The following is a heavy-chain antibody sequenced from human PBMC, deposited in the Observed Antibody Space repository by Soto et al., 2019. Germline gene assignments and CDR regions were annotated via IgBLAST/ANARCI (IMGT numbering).Heavy chain of an antibody. CDR3: ARAQTPTESDF. CDR2: LNTYNGNT. V-gene: IGHV1-18*04. Sequence: QIQLVQSEGEVKKPGASVKVSCKTSGYTFTNYGVSWVRQAPGQGLEWMGWLNTYNGNTKYAQKFQGRVTMTTDTSASTAYVELRSLRSDDTAVYYWARAQTPTESDFWGQGTLVTVSS. D-gene: IGHD4-4*01. J-gene: IGHJ4*02. CDR1: GYTFTNYG.